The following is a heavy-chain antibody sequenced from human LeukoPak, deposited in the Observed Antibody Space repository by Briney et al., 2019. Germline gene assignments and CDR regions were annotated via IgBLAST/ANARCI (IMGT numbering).Heavy chain of an antibody. CDR3: AKEDVVVITIRYFQH. J-gene: IGHJ1*01. Sequence: PGGSLRLSCAASGFTFSSYGMHWVRQAPGKGLEWVAVISYDGSNKYYADSVKGRFTISRDNSKNTLYLQMNSLRTEDTAIYYCAKEDVVVITIRYFQHWCQGTLVTVSS. V-gene: IGHV3-30*18. CDR2: ISYDGSNK. CDR1: GFTFSSYG. D-gene: IGHD3-22*01.